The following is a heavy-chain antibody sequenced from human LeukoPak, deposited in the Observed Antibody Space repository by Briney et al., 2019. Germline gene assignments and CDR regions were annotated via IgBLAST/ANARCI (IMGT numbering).Heavy chain of an antibody. D-gene: IGHD2-2*01. CDR2: INHSGST. CDR1: GGSFSGYY. V-gene: IGHV4-34*01. CDR3: AXQPQRYXSXTSCYDIPRKQPXYYGMDV. J-gene: IGHJ6*02. Sequence: SETLSLTCAVYGGSFSGYYWSWIRQPPGKGLEWIGEINHSGSTNYNPSLKSRVTISVDTSKNQFTLKLSSVTAADTAVYYCAXQPQRYXSXTSCYDIPRKQPXYYGMDVWGQGTTVTVSS.